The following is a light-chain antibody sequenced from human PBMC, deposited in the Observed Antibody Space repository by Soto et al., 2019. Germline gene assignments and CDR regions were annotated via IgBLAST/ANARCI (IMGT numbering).Light chain of an antibody. CDR2: DAS. V-gene: IGKV3-11*01. J-gene: IGKJ5*01. CDR3: QQYNNWS. Sequence: EIVLTQSPSTLTLSPGERATLSCRASQSVSSYLAWYQQKAGQAPRLLIYDASNRATGIPARFSGSVSGTDFTLTISSLQSEDVAVYYCQQYNNWSFGQGTRLEIK. CDR1: QSVSSY.